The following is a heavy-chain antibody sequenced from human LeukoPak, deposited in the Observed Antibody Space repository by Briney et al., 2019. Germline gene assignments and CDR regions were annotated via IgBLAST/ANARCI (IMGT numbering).Heavy chain of an antibody. Sequence: GGSLRLSCAASGFTFSSYAMHWVRQAPGKGLEWVSAISGSGGSTYYADSVKGRFTISRDNSKNTLYLQMNSLRAEDTAVYYCARDLKPLSMIVVVISMTFDYWGQGTLVTVSS. CDR3: ARDLKPLSMIVVVISMTFDY. CDR1: GFTFSSYA. D-gene: IGHD3-22*01. V-gene: IGHV3-23*01. CDR2: ISGSGGST. J-gene: IGHJ4*02.